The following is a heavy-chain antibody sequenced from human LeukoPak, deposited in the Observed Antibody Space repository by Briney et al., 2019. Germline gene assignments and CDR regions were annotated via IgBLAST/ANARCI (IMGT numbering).Heavy chain of an antibody. Sequence: ASVKVSCKASGYTFTSYGISWVRQAPGQGLEWMGWISAYTGNTNYAQKLQGRVTMTTDTSTSTAYMELRSLRSDDTAVYYCARRLGYCSSTSCLTLEYYFDYWGQGTLVTVSS. V-gene: IGHV1-18*01. CDR3: ARRLGYCSSTSCLTLEYYFDY. J-gene: IGHJ4*02. CDR1: GYTFTSYG. D-gene: IGHD2-2*01. CDR2: ISAYTGNT.